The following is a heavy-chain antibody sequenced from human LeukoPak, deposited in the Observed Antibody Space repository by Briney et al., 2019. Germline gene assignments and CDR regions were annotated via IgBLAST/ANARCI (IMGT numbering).Heavy chain of an antibody. V-gene: IGHV3-11*04. CDR3: ARAQWLGVYAFDI. CDR1: GFTFSDYY. D-gene: IGHD6-19*01. J-gene: IGHJ3*02. Sequence: PGGSLRLSCAASGFTFSDYYMSWIRQAPGRGLEWVSYISRSGITIYYADSVKCRFTISRDSAKNSLYLQMNSLRAEDTAVYYCARAQWLGVYAFDIWGQGTMVTVSS. CDR2: ISRSGITI.